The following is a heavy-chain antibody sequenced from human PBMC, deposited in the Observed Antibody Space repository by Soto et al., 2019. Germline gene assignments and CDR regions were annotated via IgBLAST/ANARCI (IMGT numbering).Heavy chain of an antibody. CDR2: INPNIGGT. J-gene: IGHJ6*02. D-gene: IGHD1-1*01. CDR3: ARFGTTGTTGGYYYYAMDV. V-gene: IGHV1-2*02. Sequence: ASVKGSCKASGYTFTGYSMHWVRQAPGQWLEWMGWINPNIGGTNYAEKFKGRATVTRDTSISTAYMELTRLTSDDTAVYFCARFGTTGTTGGYYYYAMDVWGQGTAVTVSS. CDR1: GYTFTGYS.